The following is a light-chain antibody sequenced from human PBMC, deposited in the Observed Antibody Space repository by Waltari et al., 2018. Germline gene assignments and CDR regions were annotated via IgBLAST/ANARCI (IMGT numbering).Light chain of an antibody. Sequence: QSAPPQPAPAPPSPGQPIPISRPRPSSALRHSHPLPWYQQHPGKAPKLMIYAVSKRPSGVSDRFSGSKSGDMASLTISGLQPEDEAEYFCSSYAGSSKGVFGGGTKVTVL. V-gene: IGLV2-23*02. CDR3: SSYAGSSKGV. CDR2: AVS. CDR1: SSALRHSHP. J-gene: IGLJ2*01.